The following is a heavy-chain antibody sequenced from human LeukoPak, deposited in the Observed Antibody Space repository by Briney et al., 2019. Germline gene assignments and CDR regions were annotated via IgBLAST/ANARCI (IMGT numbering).Heavy chain of an antibody. Sequence: GGSLRLSCAASGXTFSSYAMSWVRQAPGKGQEWVSVISGSGGRTYSADSVKGRFTISRDNSKNTLYLQMNSLRAEDTAVYFCAKSQDGGRLFHFDYWGQGTLVTVSS. D-gene: IGHD1-26*01. J-gene: IGHJ4*02. CDR2: ISGSGGRT. CDR1: GXTFSSYA. V-gene: IGHV3-23*01. CDR3: AKSQDGGRLFHFDY.